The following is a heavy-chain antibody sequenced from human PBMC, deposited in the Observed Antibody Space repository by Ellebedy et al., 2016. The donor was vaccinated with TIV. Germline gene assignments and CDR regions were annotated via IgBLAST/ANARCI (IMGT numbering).Heavy chain of an antibody. D-gene: IGHD6-13*01. J-gene: IGHJ4*02. CDR3: ARGSIAAAGLWGLDY. V-gene: IGHV1-3*01. CDR2: INAGNGNT. Sequence: AASVKVSCKASGYTFTSYAMHWVRQAPGQRLEWMGWINAGNGNTKYSQKFQGRVTITRDTSASTAYMELSSLRSEDTAVYYCARGSIAAAGLWGLDYWGQGTLVTVSS. CDR1: GYTFTSYA.